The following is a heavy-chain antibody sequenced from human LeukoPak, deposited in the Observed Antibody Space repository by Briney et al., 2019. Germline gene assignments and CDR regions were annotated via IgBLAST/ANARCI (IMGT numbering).Heavy chain of an antibody. J-gene: IGHJ4*02. CDR2: IYTGGNT. Sequence: SEALSLTCTVSGGSISDYYWSWVRQPAGKGLEWIGHIYTGGNTNYNPSLESRVTMSVDTSKNQFSLKLRSVTAADTAVYYCARANYVWGSYVYWGQGTLVTVSS. CDR1: GGSISDYY. V-gene: IGHV4-4*07. D-gene: IGHD3-16*01. CDR3: ARANYVWGSYVY.